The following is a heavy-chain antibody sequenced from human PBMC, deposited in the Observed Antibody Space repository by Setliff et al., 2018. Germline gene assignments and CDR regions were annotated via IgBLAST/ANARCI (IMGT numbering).Heavy chain of an antibody. V-gene: IGHV4-34*01. CDR1: GASFSGTY. Sequence: PSETLSLTCAVYGASFSGTYCSWIRQSPGKGLEWIGEINHTGSPNWIGEINHSGSPNYNPSLKSRVTMSVDTSKNQFSLKLTSVTAADTAVYYCRVWVGMIEVDSWAQGTLVTVS. CDR3: RVWVGMIEVDS. J-gene: IGHJ4*02. CDR2: INHSGSP. D-gene: IGHD3-22*01.